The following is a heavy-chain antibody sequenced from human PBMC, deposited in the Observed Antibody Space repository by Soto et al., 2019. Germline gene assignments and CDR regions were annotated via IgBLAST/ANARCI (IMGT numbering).Heavy chain of an antibody. Sequence: SETLSLTCTVSGGSISSYYWSWIRQPPGKGLEWIGYIYYSGSTNYNPSLKRRVTISVDTSKNQFSLKLSSVTAADTAVYYCARTYYYGSGSLYYFDYWGQGTLVTVSS. CDR1: GGSISSYY. CDR3: ARTYYYGSGSLYYFDY. CDR2: IYYSGST. J-gene: IGHJ4*02. V-gene: IGHV4-59*01. D-gene: IGHD3-10*01.